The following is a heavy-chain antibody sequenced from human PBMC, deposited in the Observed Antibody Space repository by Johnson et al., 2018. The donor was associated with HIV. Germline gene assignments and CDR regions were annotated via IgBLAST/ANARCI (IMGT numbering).Heavy chain of an antibody. CDR3: AKTGGGAALDS. CDR1: GFSFSDSA. J-gene: IGHJ3*02. V-gene: IGHV3-30*18. Sequence: QVQLVESGGGVVQPGRSLRLSCAASGFSFSDSAMHWVRQAPGKGLEWVAVISYDGNTKYYADSVKGRFTISRDTSKKMLYLQMNSLRVDDTAVYYCAKTGGGAALDSWGQGTMVTVAS. D-gene: IGHD3-16*01. CDR2: ISYDGNTK.